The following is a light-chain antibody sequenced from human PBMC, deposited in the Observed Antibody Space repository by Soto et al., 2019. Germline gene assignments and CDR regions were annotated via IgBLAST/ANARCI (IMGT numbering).Light chain of an antibody. Sequence: QSVLTQPPSVSAAPGQKVTISCSGSRSNIGNNYVSWYQQLPGTAPKLLIYDNTKRPSGIPDRFSGSKSGTSATLGITGLQTGDEADYYCGTWDSSLSVYVFGTGTKVTVL. CDR3: GTWDSSLSVYV. J-gene: IGLJ1*01. CDR2: DNT. CDR1: RSNIGNNY. V-gene: IGLV1-51*01.